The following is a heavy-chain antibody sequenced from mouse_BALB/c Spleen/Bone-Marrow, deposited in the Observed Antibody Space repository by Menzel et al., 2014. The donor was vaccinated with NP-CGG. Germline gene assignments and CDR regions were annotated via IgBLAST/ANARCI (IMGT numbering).Heavy chain of an antibody. V-gene: IGHV14-3*02. D-gene: IGHD1-1*01. J-gene: IGHJ2*01. CDR1: GFNIKDTY. Sequence: VQLQQSGAELVKPAASVKLSCTASGFNIKDTYMHWVKQRPEQGLEWIGRIDLANGNTKYDPKFQGKATITADTSSNTAWLRVRSGAAEDTAVYYCGRGELLRSRGLDYWGQGGTRAVSS. CDR2: IDLANGNT. CDR3: GRGELLRSRGLDY.